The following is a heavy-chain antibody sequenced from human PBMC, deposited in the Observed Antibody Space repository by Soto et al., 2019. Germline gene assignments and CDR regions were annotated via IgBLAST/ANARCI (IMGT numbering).Heavy chain of an antibody. Sequence: KTSETLSLTCSVSSGSMNSGGYYWSWIRQHPGKGLEWIGYIYSNGDTYYNPSLKSRVTISVDTSRNHFSLNLTSVTAADTAVYYCARRGGSSSGYYYYAMDVWGQGTTVTVSS. J-gene: IGHJ6*02. CDR3: ARRGGSSSGYYYYAMDV. CDR1: SGSMNSGGYY. CDR2: IYSNGDT. V-gene: IGHV4-31*03. D-gene: IGHD6-6*01.